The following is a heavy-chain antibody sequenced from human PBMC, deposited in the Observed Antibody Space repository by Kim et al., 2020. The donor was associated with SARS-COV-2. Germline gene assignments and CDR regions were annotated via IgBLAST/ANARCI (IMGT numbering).Heavy chain of an antibody. CDR3: ARVHGGYYFDY. CDR2: IYHSGST. CDR1: GGSISSGGYS. Sequence: SETLSLTCAVSGGSISSGGYSWSWIRQPPGKGLEWIGYIYHSGSTYYNPSLKSRVTISVDRSKNQFSLKLSSVTAADTAVYYCARVHGGYYFDYWGQGTLVTVSS. D-gene: IGHD3-10*01. J-gene: IGHJ4*02. V-gene: IGHV4-30-2*01.